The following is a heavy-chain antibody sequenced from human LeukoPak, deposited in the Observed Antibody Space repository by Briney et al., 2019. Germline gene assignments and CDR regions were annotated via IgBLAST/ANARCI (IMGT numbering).Heavy chain of an antibody. CDR1: GFTFSSYA. D-gene: IGHD5-12*01. CDR2: ISVSDGST. Sequence: GGSLRLSCAVSGFTFSSYAMNWVRQAPGKGLEWVSGISVSDGSTYYADSVKGGFTISREHSKNTLYLQMNRLRAEYPAVYYCEKGGSRVALFDYWGQGTLVTVSS. CDR3: EKGGSRVALFDY. J-gene: IGHJ4*02. V-gene: IGHV3-23*01.